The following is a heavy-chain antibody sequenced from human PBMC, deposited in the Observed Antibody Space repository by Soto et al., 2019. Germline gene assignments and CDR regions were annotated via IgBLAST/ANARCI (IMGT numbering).Heavy chain of an antibody. D-gene: IGHD2-8*02. CDR1: GGSFSGYY. J-gene: IGHJ4*02. Sequence: QVQLQQWGAGLLKPSETLSLTCAVYGGSFSGYYWTWIRQPPGTGLEWIGEINHSGSTNYNPSLKSRVTISVDTSKNQVSLKLTSVTDADTAVYYCARDKITGLFDYWGQGTLVTVSS. CDR2: INHSGST. CDR3: ARDKITGLFDY. V-gene: IGHV4-34*01.